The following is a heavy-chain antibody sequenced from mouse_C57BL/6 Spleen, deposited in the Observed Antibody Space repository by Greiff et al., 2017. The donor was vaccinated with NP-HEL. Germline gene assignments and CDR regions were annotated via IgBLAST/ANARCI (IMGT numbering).Heavy chain of an antibody. V-gene: IGHV1-55*01. CDR3: AREFTTQGYFDV. Sequence: VQLQQPGAELVKPGASVKMSCKASGYTFTSYWITWVKQRPGQGLEWIGDIYPGSGSTNYNEKFKSKATLTVDTSSSTAYMQLSSLTSEDSAVYYCAREFTTQGYFDVWGTGTTVTVSS. CDR1: GYTFTSYW. CDR2: IYPGSGST. J-gene: IGHJ1*03. D-gene: IGHD1-1*01.